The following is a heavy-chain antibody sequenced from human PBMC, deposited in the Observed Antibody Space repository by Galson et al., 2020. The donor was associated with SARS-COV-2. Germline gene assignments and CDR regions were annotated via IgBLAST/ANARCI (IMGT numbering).Heavy chain of an antibody. CDR1: SDSINSGNYY. J-gene: IGHJ2*01. Sequence: SATLSLTCTVSSDSINSGNYYWTWIRQPAGKGLEWIGHIYASGSTNYNPSLKSRLTMSLDTPKNQFSLRLSSVTAADTAVYYCARRPSTSGWYWYFDLWGRGTVVTVSS. CDR2: IYASGST. CDR3: ARRPSTSGWYWYFDL. V-gene: IGHV4-61*09. D-gene: IGHD6-19*01.